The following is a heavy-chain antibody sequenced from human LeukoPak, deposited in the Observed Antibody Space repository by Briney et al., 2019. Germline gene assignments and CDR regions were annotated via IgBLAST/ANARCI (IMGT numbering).Heavy chain of an antibody. Sequence: GGPLRLSCAASGFTFSSYAMSWVRQAPGKGLEWVSAISGSGGSTYYADSVKGRFTISRDNSKNTLYLQMNSLRAEDTAVYYCAKDPQQWQSIQLARDYFDYWGQGTLVTVSS. CDR2: ISGSGGST. J-gene: IGHJ4*02. CDR1: GFTFSSYA. D-gene: IGHD5-18*01. V-gene: IGHV3-23*01. CDR3: AKDPQQWQSIQLARDYFDY.